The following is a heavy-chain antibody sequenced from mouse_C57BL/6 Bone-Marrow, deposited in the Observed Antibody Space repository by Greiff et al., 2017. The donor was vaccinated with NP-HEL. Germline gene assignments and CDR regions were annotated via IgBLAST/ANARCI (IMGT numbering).Heavy chain of an antibody. CDR3: ARYGTNWYAMDY. J-gene: IGHJ4*01. V-gene: IGHV1-18*01. CDR1: GYTFTDYN. D-gene: IGHD4-1*01. Sequence: EVQGVESGPELVKPGASVKIPCKASGYTFTDYNMDWVKQSHGKSLEWIGDINPNNGGTIYNQKFKGKATLTVDKSSSTAYMELRSLTSEDTAVYYCARYGTNWYAMDYWGQGTSVTVSS. CDR2: INPNNGGT.